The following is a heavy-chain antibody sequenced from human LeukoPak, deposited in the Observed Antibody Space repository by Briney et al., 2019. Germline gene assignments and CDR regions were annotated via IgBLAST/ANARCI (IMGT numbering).Heavy chain of an antibody. D-gene: IGHD3-9*01. Sequence: PGESLRLSCAASGFTFSSYAMSWVRQAPGKGLEWVSAINWSGGSTYYADSENRHFTISRDQPNHTPYLQMNSLRAEDTAVHCCASLGFYDILTVYKLVYWGEGTLVTVSS. J-gene: IGHJ4*02. CDR3: ASLGFYDILTVYKLVY. V-gene: IGHV3-23*01. CDR1: GFTFSSYA. CDR2: INWSGGST.